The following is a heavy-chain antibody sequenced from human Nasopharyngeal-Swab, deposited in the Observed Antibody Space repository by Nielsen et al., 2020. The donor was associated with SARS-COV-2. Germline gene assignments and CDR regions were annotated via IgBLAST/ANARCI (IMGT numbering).Heavy chain of an antibody. CDR2: ISGGSTYT. D-gene: IGHD2-8*01. Sequence: GESLKISCAGSGFTISGYYMSWIRQAPGKGLEWVASISGGSTYTNYADSVKGRFTISRDNAHNSAYLHLSSLRAEDTAEYYCAAFNGFDCWGQGTLVTVSS. J-gene: IGHJ4*02. CDR3: AAFNGFDC. CDR1: GFTISGYY. V-gene: IGHV3-11*03.